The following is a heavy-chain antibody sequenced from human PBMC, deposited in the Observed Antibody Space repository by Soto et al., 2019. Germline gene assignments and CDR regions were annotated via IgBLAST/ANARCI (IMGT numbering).Heavy chain of an antibody. CDR3: AKARLWGGDGYNSYYYTAMDV. D-gene: IGHD3-16*01. CDR1: GFTFDDYA. Sequence: EMQLVESGGGLVQPGRSLRLSCAASGFTFDDYAMYWVRQGPGKGLEWVSGISWDSGRIGYAGSVKGRFTISRDNAKNSLHMQMKSLRPEDTALYYCAKARLWGGDGYNSYYYTAMDVWGQGTTVTVSS. CDR2: ISWDSGRI. V-gene: IGHV3-9*01. J-gene: IGHJ6*02.